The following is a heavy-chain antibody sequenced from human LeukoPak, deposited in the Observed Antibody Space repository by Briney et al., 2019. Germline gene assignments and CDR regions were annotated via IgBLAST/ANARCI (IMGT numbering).Heavy chain of an antibody. D-gene: IGHD6-19*01. Sequence: ASVKVSCMASGGTFSSYAISWVRQAPGQGLEWMGGIIPIFGTANYAQKFQGRVTITTDESTSTAYMELSSLRSEDTAVYYCARDHQTLQWLVLYYWGQGTLVTVSS. CDR2: IIPIFGTA. J-gene: IGHJ4*02. V-gene: IGHV1-69*05. CDR3: ARDHQTLQWLVLYY. CDR1: GGTFSSYA.